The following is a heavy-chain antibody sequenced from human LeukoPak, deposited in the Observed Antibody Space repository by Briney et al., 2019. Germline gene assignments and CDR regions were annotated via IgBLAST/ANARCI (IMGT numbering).Heavy chain of an antibody. D-gene: IGHD3-10*01. V-gene: IGHV1-2*02. J-gene: IGHJ5*02. Sequence: ASVKVSCKASGYIFTDNYMHWVRQAPGQGLEWMGWMNTNSGATSYAQRFQGRVTMTRGTSISAAYMELRSLTYDDTAIYYCARGVGSTWYEHWGQGTMVTVSS. CDR3: ARGVGSTWYEH. CDR2: MNTNSGAT. CDR1: GYIFTDNY.